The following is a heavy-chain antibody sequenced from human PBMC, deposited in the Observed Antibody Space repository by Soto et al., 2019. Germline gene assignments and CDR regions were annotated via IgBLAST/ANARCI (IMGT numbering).Heavy chain of an antibody. J-gene: IGHJ5*02. CDR2: IDYRGTT. V-gene: IGHV4-39*02. Sequence: SETLSLTCTVSGASISSSSYFWAWIRRTPGKGLEWIASIDYRGTTYKNPSIKSRVTISLDTSKNHFSLNLGSVTAADTALYYCSRRAPEGFDPWGQGTLVTVSS. CDR1: GASISSSSYF. CDR3: SRRAPEGFDP.